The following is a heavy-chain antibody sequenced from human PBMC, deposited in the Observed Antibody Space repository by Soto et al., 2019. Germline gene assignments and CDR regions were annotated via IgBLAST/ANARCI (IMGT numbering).Heavy chain of an antibody. D-gene: IGHD3-3*01. J-gene: IGHJ4*02. CDR1: GGTFSSYA. CDR3: ARGGSYDCPDLVDH. CDR2: IIPIFGTA. Sequence: SVKVSCKASGGTFSSYAISWVRQAPGQGLEWMGGIIPIFGTANYAQKFQGRVTITADESTSTAYMELSSLRSEDTAVYYCARGGSYDCPDLVDHWGQGTLVTASS. V-gene: IGHV1-69*13.